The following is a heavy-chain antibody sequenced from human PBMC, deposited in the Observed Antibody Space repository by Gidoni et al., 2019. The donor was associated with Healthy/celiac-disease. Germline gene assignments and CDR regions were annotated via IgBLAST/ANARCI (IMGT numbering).Heavy chain of an antibody. CDR3: ARVGVAVAGAGAFDI. D-gene: IGHD6-19*01. CDR2: IWFDGTYK. CDR1: GFTFSRYG. J-gene: IGHJ3*02. V-gene: IGHV3-33*08. Sequence: QVQLVESGGGVVQPGRSLRLSCAASGFTFSRYGMHWVRPAPGKGLEWVAVIWFDGTYKYYADSVKGRFTISRDNSKNTLYLQMNSLRAEDTAVYYCARVGVAVAGAGAFDIWGQGTMVTVSS.